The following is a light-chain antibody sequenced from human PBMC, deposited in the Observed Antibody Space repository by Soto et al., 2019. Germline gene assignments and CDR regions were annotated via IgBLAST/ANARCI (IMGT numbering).Light chain of an antibody. CDR2: GTN. CDR3: QSYDNSLSGSRV. Sequence: QSVLTQPPSVSGTPGQRVTISCTGSRSNIGAGYDVHWYQQLPGTAPKLLIYGTNNRPSGVPDRFSGSKSGMSASLAITGLQAADEANYYCQSYDNSLSGSRVFGGGTKATVL. CDR1: RSNIGAGYD. V-gene: IGLV1-40*01. J-gene: IGLJ3*02.